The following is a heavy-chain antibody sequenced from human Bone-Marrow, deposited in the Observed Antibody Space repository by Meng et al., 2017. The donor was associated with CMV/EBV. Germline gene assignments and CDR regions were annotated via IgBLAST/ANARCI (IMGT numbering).Heavy chain of an antibody. J-gene: IGHJ6*02. Sequence: GESLKISCVASGFTFSDYAMNWVRQAPGKGLEWVSTISGGGSSTYYSDSVKGRFTIARDNSKNTLYLQMNSLRAEDTALYYCVKEGAKVGRFLEWAYNYYGMDVWGQGTTVTVSS. D-gene: IGHD3-3*01. CDR3: VKEGAKVGRFLEWAYNYYGMDV. CDR1: GFTFSDYA. CDR2: ISGGGSST. V-gene: IGHV3-23*01.